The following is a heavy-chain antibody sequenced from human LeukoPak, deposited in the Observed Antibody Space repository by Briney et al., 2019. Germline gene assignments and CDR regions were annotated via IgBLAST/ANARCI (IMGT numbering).Heavy chain of an antibody. CDR1: GGTFSSYA. CDR3: ARGVATIKFSHDPYYFDY. J-gene: IGHJ4*02. D-gene: IGHD5-12*01. Sequence: SVKVTCKASGGTFSSYAISWVRQAPGQGLEWMGGIIPIFGTANYAQKFQGRVTITADESTSTAYMELSSLRSEDTAVYYCARGVATIKFSHDPYYFDYWGQGTLVTVSS. CDR2: IIPIFGTA. V-gene: IGHV1-69*13.